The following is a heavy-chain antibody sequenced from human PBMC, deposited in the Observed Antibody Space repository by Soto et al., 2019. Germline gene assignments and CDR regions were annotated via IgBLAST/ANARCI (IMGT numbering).Heavy chain of an antibody. CDR3: AVFLRFLEWSPFEI. Sequence: PGGSLRLSCAASGFTFSSYWMSWVRQAPGKGLEWVANIKQDGSEKYYVDSVKGRFTISRDNAKNSLYLQMNSLRAEDTAVYYCAVFLRFLEWSPFEIWGQGTMVTVSS. J-gene: IGHJ3*02. D-gene: IGHD3-3*01. CDR1: GFTFSSYW. CDR2: IKQDGSEK. V-gene: IGHV3-7*01.